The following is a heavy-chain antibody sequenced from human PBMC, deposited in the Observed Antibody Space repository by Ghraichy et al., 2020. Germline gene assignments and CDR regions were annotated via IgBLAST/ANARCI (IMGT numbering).Heavy chain of an antibody. CDR3: ARVQIRAFDY. CDR2: ISSGSSTV. CDR1: GFTFSSYS. J-gene: IGHJ4*02. Sequence: GSLRLSCAASGFTFSSYSMNWVRQAPGKGLEWVSYISSGSSTVYYADSVKGRFTISRDNGKNSLFLQMHSLRAEDTAGYYCARVQIRAFDYWGQGTLVTVSS. V-gene: IGHV3-48*01.